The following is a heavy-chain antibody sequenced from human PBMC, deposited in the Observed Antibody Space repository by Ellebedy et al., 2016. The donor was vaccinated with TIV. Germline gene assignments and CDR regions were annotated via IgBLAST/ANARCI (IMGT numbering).Heavy chain of an antibody. Sequence: ASVKVSCXASGGTFSSYAISWVRQAPGQGLEWMGGIIPILGTANYAQKFQGRVTITADESTSTAYMELSSLRSEDMAVYYCASGYCGGDCYSRGWWFDPWGQGTLVTVSS. V-gene: IGHV1-69*13. CDR2: IIPILGTA. J-gene: IGHJ5*02. D-gene: IGHD2-21*02. CDR1: GGTFSSYA. CDR3: ASGYCGGDCYSRGWWFDP.